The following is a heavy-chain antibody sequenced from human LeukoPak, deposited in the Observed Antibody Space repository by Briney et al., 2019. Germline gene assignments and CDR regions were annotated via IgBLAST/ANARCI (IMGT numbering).Heavy chain of an antibody. CDR2: ISYDGSNK. CDR3: ASSLRSEGDY. J-gene: IGHJ4*02. V-gene: IGHV3-30*03. Sequence: GRSLRLSCAASGFTFSSYGMHWVRQAPGKGLEWVAVISYDGSNKYYADSVKGRSTISRDNSKNTLYLQMNSLRAEDTAVYYCASSLRSEGDYWGQGTLVTVSS. CDR1: GFTFSSYG.